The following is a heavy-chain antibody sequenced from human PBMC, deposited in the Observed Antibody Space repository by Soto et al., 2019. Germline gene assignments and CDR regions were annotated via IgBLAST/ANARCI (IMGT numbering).Heavy chain of an antibody. V-gene: IGHV1-18*01. CDR2: ISAYNGNT. CDR1: GYTFTSYG. Sequence: ASVKVSCKASGYTFTSYGISWVRQAPGQGLEWMGWISAYNGNTNYAQKLQGRVTMTTDTSTSTAYMELRSLRSDDTAVYYCARHLVVVVAATTDYGMDVWGQGTTVTAP. J-gene: IGHJ6*02. D-gene: IGHD2-15*01. CDR3: ARHLVVVVAATTDYGMDV.